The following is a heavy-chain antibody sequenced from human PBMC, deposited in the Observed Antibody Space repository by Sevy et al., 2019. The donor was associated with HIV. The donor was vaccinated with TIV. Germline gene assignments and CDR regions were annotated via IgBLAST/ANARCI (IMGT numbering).Heavy chain of an antibody. CDR2: TSYDGSHK. V-gene: IGHV3-30*04. Sequence: GSLRLSCTVSGFIFSNFAMHWVRQAPGKGLEWVAVTSYDGSHKYYADSVKGRFTVSRDNSRNILSLEMSSLKRDDTAVYYCARGENDDEFFQYWGQGTLVTVSS. CDR1: GFIFSNFA. CDR3: ARGENDDEFFQY. J-gene: IGHJ1*01. D-gene: IGHD1-26*01.